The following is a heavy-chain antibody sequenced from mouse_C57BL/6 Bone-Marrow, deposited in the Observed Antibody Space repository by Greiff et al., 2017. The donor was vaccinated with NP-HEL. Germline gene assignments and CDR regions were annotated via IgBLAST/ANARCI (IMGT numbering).Heavy chain of an antibody. CDR1: GFTIKNTY. D-gene: IGHD6-2*01. Sequence: EVQLQQSVAELVRPGASVKLSCTASGFTIKNTYMHWVKQRPEQGLEWIGRIDPANGNTKYAPKFQGKATITADTSSNTAYLQLSSLTSEDTAIYYCARGLVLAYWGQGTLVTVSA. CDR2: IDPANGNT. CDR3: ARGLVLAY. J-gene: IGHJ3*01. V-gene: IGHV14-3*01.